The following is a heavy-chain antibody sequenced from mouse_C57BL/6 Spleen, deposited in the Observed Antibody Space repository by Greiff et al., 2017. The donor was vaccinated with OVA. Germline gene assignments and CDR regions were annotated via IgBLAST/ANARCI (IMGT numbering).Heavy chain of an antibody. CDR2: IYPSDSET. J-gene: IGHJ2*01. CDR1: GYTFTSYW. V-gene: IGHV1-61*01. Sequence: LQEPGAELVRPGSSVKLSCKASGYTFTSYWMDWVKQRPGQGLEWIGNIYPSDSETHYNQKFKDKATLTVDKSSSTAYMQLSSLTSEDSAVYYCARYEDDYFDYWGQGTTLTVSS. CDR3: ARYEDDYFDY. D-gene: IGHD2-12*01.